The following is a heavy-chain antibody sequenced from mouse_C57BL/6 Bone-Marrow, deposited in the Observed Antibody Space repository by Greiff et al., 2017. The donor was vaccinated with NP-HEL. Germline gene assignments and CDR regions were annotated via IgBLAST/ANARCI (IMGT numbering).Heavy chain of an antibody. D-gene: IGHD2-3*01. CDR3: ARDLYGIYDGYSAWFAY. Sequence: EVQVVESGGGLVKPGGSLKLSCAASGFTFSSYAMSWVRQTPEKRLEWVATISDGGSYTYYPDNVKGRFTISRDNAKNNLYLQMSHLKSEDTAMYYCARDLYGIYDGYSAWFAYWGQGTLVTVSA. CDR2: ISDGGSYT. V-gene: IGHV5-4*01. CDR1: GFTFSSYA. J-gene: IGHJ3*01.